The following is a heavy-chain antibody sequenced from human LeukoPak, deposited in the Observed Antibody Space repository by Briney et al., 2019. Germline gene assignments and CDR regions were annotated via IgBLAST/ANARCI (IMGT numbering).Heavy chain of an antibody. Sequence: ASVKVSCKASGGTFSSYGISWVRQAPGQGLEWMGGIIPIFGTVKYAERFQGRVTITADESTSTAYMELSSLRSEDTAVYYCAIVGAAVTTFSWFDPWGQGTLVTVSS. V-gene: IGHV1-69*13. CDR2: IIPIFGTV. J-gene: IGHJ5*02. CDR1: GGTFSSYG. CDR3: AIVGAAVTTFSWFDP. D-gene: IGHD4-17*01.